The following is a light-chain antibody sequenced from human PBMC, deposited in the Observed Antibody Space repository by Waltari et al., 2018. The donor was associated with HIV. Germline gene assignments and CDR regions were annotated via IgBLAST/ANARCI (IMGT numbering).Light chain of an antibody. CDR2: GAS. J-gene: IGKJ1*01. V-gene: IGKV3-20*01. CDR3: QRHDFSFRT. Sequence: VLTQSPGTLSLPPGERATLSCRASQTVSSSDLAWYQQKSGQSPRILIYGASSRATGIPERFSGSGSGTDFTLTISRLEPEDFAVYYCQRHDFSFRTFGQGTKVEIK. CDR1: QTVSSSD.